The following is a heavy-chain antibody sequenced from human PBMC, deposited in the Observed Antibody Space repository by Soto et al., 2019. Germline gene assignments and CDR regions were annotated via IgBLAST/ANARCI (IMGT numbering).Heavy chain of an antibody. J-gene: IGHJ4*02. Sequence: PGESLKISCKGSGYSFTSYWIGWVRQMPGKGLEWMGIIYPGDSDTRYSPSFQGQVTISADKSVSTAYLQWSSLKASDTAMYYCAREEGYYDSSGYYQNSYFDYWGQGTLVTVSS. CDR1: GYSFTSYW. V-gene: IGHV5-51*01. CDR3: AREEGYYDSSGYYQNSYFDY. D-gene: IGHD3-22*01. CDR2: IYPGDSDT.